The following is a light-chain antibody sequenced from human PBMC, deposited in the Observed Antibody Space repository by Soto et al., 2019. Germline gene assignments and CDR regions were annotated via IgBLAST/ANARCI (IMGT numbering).Light chain of an antibody. J-gene: IGKJ4*01. V-gene: IGKV2D-29*01. CDR2: EVS. CDR1: QTLYSNGKTY. CDR3: VQSLQLPLT. Sequence: DIVMTQYPPSLSVTPGQSASISCKSSQTLYSNGKTYLYWYLQKPGQPPQLLIYEVSNRFSGVPDRFSGSGSGTDFTLKISRVEAEDVGVYYCVQSLQLPLTFGGGTKVEIK.